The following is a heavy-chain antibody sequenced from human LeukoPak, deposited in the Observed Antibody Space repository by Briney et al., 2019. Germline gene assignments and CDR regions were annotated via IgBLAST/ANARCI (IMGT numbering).Heavy chain of an antibody. CDR2: TYYRSKWYH. J-gene: IGHJ4*02. D-gene: IGHD3-10*01. V-gene: IGHV6-1*01. Sequence: SQTLSLTCAISGDSVSSNSAACNWIRQSPSRGLEWLGRTYYRSKWYHDYAVSVKSRITINPDTSKNLFSLQLNSVTPEDTAVYFCARDPWNSGSFDYWGQGTLVTVSS. CDR3: ARDPWNSGSFDY. CDR1: GDSVSSNSAA.